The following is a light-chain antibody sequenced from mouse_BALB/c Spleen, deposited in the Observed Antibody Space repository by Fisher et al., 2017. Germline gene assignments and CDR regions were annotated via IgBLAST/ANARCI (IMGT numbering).Light chain of an antibody. J-gene: IGKJ4*01. CDR3: HQYHRSPPIT. V-gene: IGKV4-74*01. Sequence: IVMTQSPAIMSASPGEKVTMTCSASSSVSSSYLYWYQQKPGSSPKLWIYSTSNLASGVPARFSGSGSGTSYSLTISSMEAEDAATYYCHQYHRSPPITFGSGTKLEIK. CDR1: SSVSSSY. CDR2: STS.